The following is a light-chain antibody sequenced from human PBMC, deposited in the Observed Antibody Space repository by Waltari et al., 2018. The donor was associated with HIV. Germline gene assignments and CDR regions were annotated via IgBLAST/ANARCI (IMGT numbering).Light chain of an antibody. CDR3: CSYAGSSTYV. J-gene: IGLJ1*01. V-gene: IGLV2-23*02. CDR2: EVS. Sequence: QSALTQPASVSGSPGQSITISCTGPSSDVGSSNLASWYQQHPGKAPKVMIYEVSKRPSGGSNRFSGSKSGNTASLTISGLQAEDEADYYCCSYAGSSTYVFGTGTKVTVL. CDR1: SSDVGSSNL.